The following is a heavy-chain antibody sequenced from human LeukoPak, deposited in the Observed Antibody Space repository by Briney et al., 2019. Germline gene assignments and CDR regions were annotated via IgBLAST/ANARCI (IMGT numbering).Heavy chain of an antibody. CDR3: AREFNHYYDSSGYFYY. J-gene: IGHJ4*02. CDR2: MNPNSGNT. CDR1: GYTFTSYD. V-gene: IGHV1-8*03. D-gene: IGHD3-22*01. Sequence: ASVKVSCKASGYTFTSYDINWVRQATGQGLEWMGWMNPNSGNTGYAQKFQGRVTITRNTSISTAYMELSSLRSDDTAVYYCAREFNHYYDSSGYFYYWGQGTLVTVSS.